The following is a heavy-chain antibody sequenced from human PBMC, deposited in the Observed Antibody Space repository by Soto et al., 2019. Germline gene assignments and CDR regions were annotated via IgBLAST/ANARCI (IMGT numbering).Heavy chain of an antibody. J-gene: IGHJ4*02. CDR1: GGSISSYY. CDR3: ARHVQVVPAAAPPIFDY. CDR2: IYYSGST. V-gene: IGHV4-59*08. Sequence: PSETLSLTCTVSGGSISSYYWSWIRQPPGKGLEWIGYIYYSGSTNYNPSLKSRVTISVDTSKNLFSLKLSSVTAADTAVYYRARHVQVVPAAAPPIFDYWGQGTLVTVSS. D-gene: IGHD2-2*01.